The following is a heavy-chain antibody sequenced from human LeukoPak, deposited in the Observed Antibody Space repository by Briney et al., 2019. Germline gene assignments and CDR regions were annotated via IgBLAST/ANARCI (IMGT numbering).Heavy chain of an antibody. J-gene: IGHJ4*02. CDR3: ASTPVAIYGSGSSSNYFDY. V-gene: IGHV4-39*07. D-gene: IGHD3-10*01. CDR2: INHSGST. Sequence: SSETLSLTCTVSGGSISSSSYYWSWIRQPPGKGLEWIGEINHSGSTNYNPSLKSRVTISVDTSKNQFSLKLSSVTAADTAVYYCASTPVAIYGSGSSSNYFDYWGKGTLVTVSS. CDR1: GGSISSSSYY.